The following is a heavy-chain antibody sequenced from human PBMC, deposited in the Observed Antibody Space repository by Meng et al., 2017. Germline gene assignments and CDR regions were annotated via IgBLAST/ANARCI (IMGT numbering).Heavy chain of an antibody. J-gene: IGHJ5*02. Sequence: QVPVGQSGAGVKKPGLSAKGSCKASGGHFSSYAISWVRQAPGKGLEWMGGIITIFGTANYAQKFQGRVTITADKSTSTAYMELSSLRSEDTAVYYCASLTGWFDPWGQGTLVTVSS. CDR2: IITIFGTA. D-gene: IGHD3-10*01. CDR1: GGHFSSYA. V-gene: IGHV1-69*06. CDR3: ASLTGWFDP.